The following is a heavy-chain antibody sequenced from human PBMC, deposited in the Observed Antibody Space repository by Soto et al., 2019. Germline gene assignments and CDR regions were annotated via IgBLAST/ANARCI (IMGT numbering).Heavy chain of an antibody. CDR3: ARAKGIMVRGVITYYYGMDV. J-gene: IGHJ6*02. V-gene: IGHV4-59*01. CDR2: IYYSGST. D-gene: IGHD3-10*01. CDR1: GGSIRSYY. Sequence: SETLSLTCTVSGGSIRSYYWSWIRQPPGKGLEWIGYIYYSGSTNYNPSLKSRVTISVDTSKNQFSLKLSSVTAADTAVYYCARAKGIMVRGVITYYYGMDVWGQGTTVT.